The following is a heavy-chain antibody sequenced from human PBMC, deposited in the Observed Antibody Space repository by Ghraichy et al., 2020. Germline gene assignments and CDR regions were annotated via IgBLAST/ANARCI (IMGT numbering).Heavy chain of an antibody. J-gene: IGHJ4*02. D-gene: IGHD2-15*01. CDR2: ISRIGGSI. Sequence: GGSLRLSCAASGFTFDDYSMHWVRQAPGKGLEWVSLISRIGGSIYYADSVKGRFTISRDNAKNSLYLQMDSLGTEDTAVYYCSRDSLEGGGSLGGYWGQGPLVTVSS. CDR3: SRDSLEGGGSLGGY. V-gene: IGHV3-43*01. CDR1: GFTFDDYS.